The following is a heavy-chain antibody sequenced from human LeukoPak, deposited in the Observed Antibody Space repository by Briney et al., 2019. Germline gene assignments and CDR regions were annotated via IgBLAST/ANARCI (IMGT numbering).Heavy chain of an antibody. CDR2: IYTSGST. CDR3: ARGIAGPDAFDI. V-gene: IGHV4-61*02. D-gene: IGHD6-13*01. Sequence: SETLSLTCTVSGGHISSGRDSWSWIRQPAGKGLEWIGRIYTSGSTNYNPSLKSRVTISVDTSKNQFSLKLSSVTVADTAVYYCARGIAGPDAFDIWGQGTMVTVSS. J-gene: IGHJ3*02. CDR1: GGHISSGRDS.